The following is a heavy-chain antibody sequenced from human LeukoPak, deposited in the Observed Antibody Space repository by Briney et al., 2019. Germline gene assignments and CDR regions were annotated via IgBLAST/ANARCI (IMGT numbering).Heavy chain of an antibody. D-gene: IGHD4/OR15-4a*01. CDR3: ARDHLPAGAPGYYMDV. CDR1: GGSVSSHF. Sequence: TSETLSLTCTVSGGSVSSHFWSWIRQPPGKGLEWIGYIYNSGITNYNPSLKSRVTMSVDTSKKQFSLMLRSVTAADTAVYYCARDHLPAGAPGYYMDVWGKGTTVTVSS. CDR2: IYNSGIT. J-gene: IGHJ6*03. V-gene: IGHV4-59*02.